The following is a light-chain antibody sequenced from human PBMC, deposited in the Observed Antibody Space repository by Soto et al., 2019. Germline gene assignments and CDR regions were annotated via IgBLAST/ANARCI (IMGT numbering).Light chain of an antibody. J-gene: IGLJ2*01. CDR1: MRDVGAYNL. Sequence: QSALTQPASVSGSAGQSITISCSGTMRDVGAYNLVSWYQQHPGTAPKLMIYEVSRRPSGVPDRFSGSKSGNTASLTVSGLQAEDEADYYCSSNAGSSTLRVFGGGTKLTVL. CDR3: SSNAGSSTLRV. V-gene: IGLV2-14*01. CDR2: EVS.